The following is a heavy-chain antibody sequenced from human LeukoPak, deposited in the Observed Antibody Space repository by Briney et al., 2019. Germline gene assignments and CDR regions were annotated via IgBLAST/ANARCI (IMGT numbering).Heavy chain of an antibody. J-gene: IGHJ5*02. CDR3: AGSIAAAGTAGEDWFDP. CDR1: GASISSGGYA. Sequence: SQTLSLTCAVSGASISSGGYAWSWIRQPAGRGLEWIGYIYHSGSTYYNPSLKSRVTISVDRSKNQFSLKLSSVTAADTAVYYCAGSIAAAGTAGEDWFDPWGQGTLVTVSS. D-gene: IGHD6-13*01. V-gene: IGHV4-30-2*01. CDR2: IYHSGST.